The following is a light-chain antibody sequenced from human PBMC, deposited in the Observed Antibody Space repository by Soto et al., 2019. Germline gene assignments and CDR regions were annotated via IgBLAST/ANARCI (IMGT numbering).Light chain of an antibody. V-gene: IGKV3-15*01. CDR1: QSVSST. Sequence: MTPSPATQFVSPGERVNLSCRASQSVSSTLAWYQQKPGKAPRLLIYGASTRDTGIPARFSGSGSGTEFTLTISSLQSEDFAVYYCQQYNNCPRTFGQGTKVDIK. CDR2: GAS. CDR3: QQYNNCPRT. J-gene: IGKJ1*01.